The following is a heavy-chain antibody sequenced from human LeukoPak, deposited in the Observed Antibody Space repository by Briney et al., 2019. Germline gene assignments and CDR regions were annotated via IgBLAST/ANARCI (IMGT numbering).Heavy chain of an antibody. CDR3: AKFVSDCSGGSCYSDYYYGMDV. J-gene: IGHJ6*02. V-gene: IGHV3-30*18. D-gene: IGHD2-15*01. CDR1: GFTFSSYS. CDR2: ISYDGSNK. Sequence: GGSLRLSCAASGFTFSSYSMNWVRQAPGKGLEWVAVISYDGSNKYYADSVKGRFTISRDNSKNTLYLQMNSLRAEDTAVYYCAKFVSDCSGGSCYSDYYYGMDVWGQGTTVTVSS.